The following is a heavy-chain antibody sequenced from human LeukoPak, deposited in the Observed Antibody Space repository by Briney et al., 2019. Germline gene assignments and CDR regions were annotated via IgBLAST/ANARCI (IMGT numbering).Heavy chain of an antibody. Sequence: PGGSLRLSCAASGFTVSSNYMSWVRQAPGKGLEWVSVIYSGGSTYYADSVRGRFTISRDNSKNTLYLQMNSLRAEDTAVYYCAGETTLAPFDYWGQGTLVTVSS. CDR2: IYSGGST. CDR3: AGETTLAPFDY. V-gene: IGHV3-53*01. CDR1: GFTVSSNY. D-gene: IGHD4-23*01. J-gene: IGHJ4*02.